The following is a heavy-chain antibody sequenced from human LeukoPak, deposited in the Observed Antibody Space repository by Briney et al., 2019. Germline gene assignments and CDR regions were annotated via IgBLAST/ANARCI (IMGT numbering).Heavy chain of an antibody. V-gene: IGHV4-38-2*02. Sequence: PSETLSLTCTVSGYSISSGYCWGWIRQPPGKGLEWIGCIYHSVSTNYNPSLKSRVTISVDTSKNQFSLKLNSVTAADTAVYYCARRIDYFDYWGQGTLVTVSS. J-gene: IGHJ4*02. D-gene: IGHD3-16*02. CDR1: GYSISSGYC. CDR2: IYHSVST. CDR3: ARRIDYFDY.